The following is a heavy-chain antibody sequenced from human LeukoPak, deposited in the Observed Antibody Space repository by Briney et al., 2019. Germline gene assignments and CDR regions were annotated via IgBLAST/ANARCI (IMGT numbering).Heavy chain of an antibody. Sequence: PGGSLRLSCAASGFTFSSYWMHWVRQAPGKGLVWVSRINTDGSSTSYVDSVKGRFTISRDNAKSTLYLQMNSLRAEDTTVYYCARARGSGYCSGGSCYLVDYYYGMDVWDQGTTVTVSS. J-gene: IGHJ6*02. CDR1: GFTFSSYW. CDR3: ARARGSGYCSGGSCYLVDYYYGMDV. D-gene: IGHD2-15*01. CDR2: INTDGSST. V-gene: IGHV3-74*01.